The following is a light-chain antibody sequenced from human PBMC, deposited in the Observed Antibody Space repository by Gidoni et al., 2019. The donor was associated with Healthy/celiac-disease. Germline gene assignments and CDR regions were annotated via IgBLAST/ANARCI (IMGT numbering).Light chain of an antibody. Sequence: EMVLTQSPATLSFAPGESATLSCRASQSVSSYLAWYQQKPGQAPRLLIYDASNRATGLPTKFSDSGSGTDFTLTVSSLEPEGFAVYYCQQRSNWPALTFGRGTKVEIK. CDR1: QSVSSY. CDR3: QQRSNWPALT. J-gene: IGKJ4*01. V-gene: IGKV3-11*01. CDR2: DAS.